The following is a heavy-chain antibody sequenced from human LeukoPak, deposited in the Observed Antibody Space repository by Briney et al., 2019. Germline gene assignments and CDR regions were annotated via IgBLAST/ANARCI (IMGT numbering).Heavy chain of an antibody. CDR1: GGSISSYY. CDR2: IYYSGST. Sequence: SETLTLTCTVSGGSISSYYWSWIRQPPGKGLEWIGYIYYSGSTNYNPSLKSRVTISVDTSKNQFSLKLSSVTAADTAVYYCARGYYDSSGDNWFDPWGQGTLVTVSS. CDR3: ARGYYDSSGDNWFDP. D-gene: IGHD3-22*01. V-gene: IGHV4-59*01. J-gene: IGHJ5*02.